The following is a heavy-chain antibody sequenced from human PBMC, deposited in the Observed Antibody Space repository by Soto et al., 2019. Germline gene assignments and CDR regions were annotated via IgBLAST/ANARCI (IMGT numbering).Heavy chain of an antibody. D-gene: IGHD6-19*01. CDR2: IYYSGST. J-gene: IGHJ4*02. CDR1: GGSISSYY. CDR3: ARLGHSLGVAGPREIDY. Sequence: PSETLSLTCTVSGGSISSYYWSWIRQPPGKGLEWIGYIYYSGSTNYNPSLKSRVTISVDTSKNQFSLKLSSVTAADTAVYYCARLGHSLGVAGPREIDYWGQGTLVTVSS. V-gene: IGHV4-59*08.